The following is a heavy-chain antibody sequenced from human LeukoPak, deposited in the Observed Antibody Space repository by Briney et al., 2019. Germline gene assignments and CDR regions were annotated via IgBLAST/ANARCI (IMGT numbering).Heavy chain of an antibody. CDR3: ARVGVVVVSQYYFDY. V-gene: IGHV5-51*01. D-gene: IGHD2-21*01. CDR2: IYPGDSDT. J-gene: IGHJ4*02. CDR1: GYSFTSYW. Sequence: GEPLKISCKGSGYSFTSYWIGWVRQMPGKGLEWMGIIYPGDSDTRYSPSFQGQVTISADKSISTAYLQWSSLKASDTAMYYCARVGVVVVSQYYFDYWGQGTLVTVSS.